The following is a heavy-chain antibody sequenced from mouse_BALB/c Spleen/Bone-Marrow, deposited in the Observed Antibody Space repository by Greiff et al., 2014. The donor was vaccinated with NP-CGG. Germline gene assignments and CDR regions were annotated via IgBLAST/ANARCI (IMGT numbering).Heavy chain of an antibody. CDR2: IDPANGNT. Sequence: EVKLMESGAELVKPGASVKLSCTASGFNIKDTYMHWVKQRPEQGLEWIGRIDPANGNTNYDPRFQGKATITADTSSNTAYLRLSSLTSEDTAVYYCARYGGRYYAMDYWGQGTSVTVSS. J-gene: IGHJ4*01. CDR1: GFNIKDTY. D-gene: IGHD1-1*01. CDR3: ARYGGRYYAMDY. V-gene: IGHV14-3*02.